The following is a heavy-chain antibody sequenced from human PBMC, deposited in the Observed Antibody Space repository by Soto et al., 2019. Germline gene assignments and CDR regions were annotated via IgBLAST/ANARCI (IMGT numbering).Heavy chain of an antibody. CDR1: GFTFSSYA. J-gene: IGHJ5*02. Sequence: PGGSLRLSCAASGFTFSSYAMSWVRQAPGKGLEWVSAISGSGGSTYYADSVKGRFTISRDNSKNTLYLQMNSLRAEDTAVYYCAKGRIAAAGTRAWFDPRGQGTLVTVSS. CDR2: ISGSGGST. V-gene: IGHV3-23*01. CDR3: AKGRIAAAGTRAWFDP. D-gene: IGHD6-13*01.